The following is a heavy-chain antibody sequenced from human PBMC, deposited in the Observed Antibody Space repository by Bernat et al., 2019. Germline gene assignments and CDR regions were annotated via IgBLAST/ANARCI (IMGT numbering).Heavy chain of an antibody. V-gene: IGHV3-30*02. J-gene: IGHJ4*02. CDR2: IRYDGSNK. Sequence: QVQLVESGGGVVQPGGSLRLSCAASGFTFSSYGMHWVRQAPGKGLEWVAFIRYDGSNKYYADSVKGRITISRDNSKNTLYLQMNSLRAEDTAVYYCAKDTGPNGNFDYWGQGTLVTVSS. CDR3: AKDTGPNGNFDY. CDR1: GFTFSSYG. D-gene: IGHD4-11*01.